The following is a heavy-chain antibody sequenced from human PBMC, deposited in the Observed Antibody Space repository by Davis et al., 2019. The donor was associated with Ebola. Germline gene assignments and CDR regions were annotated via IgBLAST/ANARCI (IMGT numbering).Heavy chain of an antibody. V-gene: IGHV3-21*01. D-gene: IGHD6-19*01. CDR3: ASLIAVAGITFYWYFDL. J-gene: IGHJ2*01. Sequence: GESLKISCAASGFTFSSYSMNWARQAPGKGLEWVSSISSSSSYIYYADSVKGRFTISRDNAKNSLYLQMNSLRAEDTAVYYCASLIAVAGITFYWYFDLWGRGTLVTVSS. CDR1: GFTFSSYS. CDR2: ISSSSSYI.